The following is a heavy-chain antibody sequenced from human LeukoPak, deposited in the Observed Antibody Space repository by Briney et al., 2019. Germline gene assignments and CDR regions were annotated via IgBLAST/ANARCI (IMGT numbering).Heavy chain of an antibody. D-gene: IGHD3-22*01. V-gene: IGHV3-23*01. CDR3: ARVYYDGVPYWYFDL. Sequence: GGSLRLSCAASGFTLSTYAMSWVRQTPGKGLEWVAATSSSDAGTYHADSVKGRFTISRDISKNTLYLQMNSLRAEDTAVYYCARVYYDGVPYWYFDLWGRGTLVTVSS. CDR1: GFTLSTYA. J-gene: IGHJ2*01. CDR2: TSSSDAGT.